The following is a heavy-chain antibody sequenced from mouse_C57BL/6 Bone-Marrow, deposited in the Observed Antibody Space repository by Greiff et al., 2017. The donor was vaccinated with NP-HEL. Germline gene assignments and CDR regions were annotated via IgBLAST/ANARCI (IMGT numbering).Heavy chain of an antibody. CDR2: INPNNGGT. CDR3: ARWFPYWYFDV. CDR1: GYTFTDYN. J-gene: IGHJ1*03. V-gene: IGHV1-18*01. D-gene: IGHD1-1*02. Sequence: VQLQQSGPELVKPGASVKIPCKASGYTFTDYNMDWVKQSHGKSLEWIGDINPNNGGTIYNQKFKGKATLTVDKSSSTAYMELRSLTSEDTAVYDCARWFPYWYFDVWGTGTAVTVSS.